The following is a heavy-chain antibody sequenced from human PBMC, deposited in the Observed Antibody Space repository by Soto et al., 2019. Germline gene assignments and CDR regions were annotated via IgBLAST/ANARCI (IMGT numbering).Heavy chain of an antibody. CDR2: IYYSGST. V-gene: IGHV4-59*12. D-gene: IGHD6-13*01. J-gene: IGHJ4*02. CDR3: ARDYLGAAAGIDY. Sequence: GSLRLSCAASGFTFSNSWMNWVRQAPGKGLEWIGYIYYSGSTNYNPSLKSRVTISVDTSKNQFSLKLSSVTAADTAVYYWARDYLGAAAGIDYWGQGTLVTVSS. CDR1: GFTFSNSW.